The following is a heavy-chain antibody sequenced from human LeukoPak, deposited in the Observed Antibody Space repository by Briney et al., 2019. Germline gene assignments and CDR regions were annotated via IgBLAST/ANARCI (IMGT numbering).Heavy chain of an antibody. CDR2: IYYSGNT. CDR3: ARQTGAGLFILP. J-gene: IGHJ4*02. V-gene: IGHV4-39*01. D-gene: IGHD3-3*01. CDR1: GGSIGTSNSY. Sequence: PSETLSLTCAVSGGSIGTSNSYWGWIRRPPGKGLEWVGSIYYSGNTYYNPSLKSRVTISVDTSKNQFSLILTSVTAADTAVYYCARQTGAGLFILPGGQGTLVTVSS.